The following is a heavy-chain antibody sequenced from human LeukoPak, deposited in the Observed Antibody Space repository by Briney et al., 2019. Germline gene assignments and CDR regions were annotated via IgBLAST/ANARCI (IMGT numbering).Heavy chain of an antibody. D-gene: IGHD3-16*01. CDR2: IYNSGGT. Sequence: SETLSLTCTVSGGSITSSFYWSWIRQSPGKGLEWIGYIYNSGGTKYNPSLNSRLTISVDTSKNQFSLNLSSVTAADTAVYYCARASVLLSADYWGQGTLVTVSS. V-gene: IGHV4-59*01. CDR1: GGSITSSFY. CDR3: ARASVLLSADY. J-gene: IGHJ4*02.